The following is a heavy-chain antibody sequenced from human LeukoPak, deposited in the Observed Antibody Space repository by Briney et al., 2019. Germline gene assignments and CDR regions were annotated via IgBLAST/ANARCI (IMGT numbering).Heavy chain of an antibody. J-gene: IGHJ1*01. Sequence: GGSLRLSCAASAFTVSSNCMSWVRQAPGKGLEWVSLIYTAGNTYYADSVKGRFTISRDISKNTLYLQMSSLRTDDTAVYYCARVAVEGREFFQRWGQGTLVTVSS. CDR1: AFTVSSNC. V-gene: IGHV3-66*02. CDR2: IYTAGNT. D-gene: IGHD6-19*01. CDR3: ARVAVEGREFFQR.